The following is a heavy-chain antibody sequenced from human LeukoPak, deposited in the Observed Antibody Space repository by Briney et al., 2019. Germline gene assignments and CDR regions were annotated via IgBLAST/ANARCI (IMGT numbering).Heavy chain of an antibody. CDR2: TRNKANSYTT. D-gene: IGHD1-20*01. V-gene: IGHV3-72*01. Sequence: GGSLRLSCAASGFTFSDHCMDWVRQAPGKGLEWVGRTRNKANSYTTEYAASVKGRFTISRDDSKNSLYLQMNSLKTEDTAVYYCARGGVTGTTFFDYWGQGTLVTVSS. CDR3: ARGGVTGTTFFDY. CDR1: GFTFSDHC. J-gene: IGHJ4*02.